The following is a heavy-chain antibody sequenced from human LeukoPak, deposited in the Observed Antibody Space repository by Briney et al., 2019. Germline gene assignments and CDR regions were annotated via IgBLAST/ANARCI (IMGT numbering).Heavy chain of an antibody. V-gene: IGHV3-23*01. CDR3: ARDWQWLVRPYYYYGMDV. D-gene: IGHD6-19*01. J-gene: IGHJ6*02. CDR1: GFTFSTYA. Sequence: PGGSLRLSCAASGFTFSTYAMSWVRQAPGKGLEWISALSPSGGITYYEDSVKGRFTISRDNSKNTLYLQMNSLRAEDTAVYYCARDWQWLVRPYYYYGMDVWGQGTTVTVSS. CDR2: LSPSGGIT.